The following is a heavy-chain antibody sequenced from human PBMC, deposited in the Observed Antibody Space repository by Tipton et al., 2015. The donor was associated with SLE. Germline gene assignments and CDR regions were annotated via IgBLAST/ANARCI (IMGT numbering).Heavy chain of an antibody. CDR2: ISSSSTTI. CDR1: GFTFSSYT. J-gene: IGHJ4*02. V-gene: IGHV3-48*01. D-gene: IGHD2-15*01. CDR3: ARVAREGSRPFIDY. Sequence: SLRLSCAASGFTFSSYTMNWVRQAPGKGLEWVSYISSSSTTIYYADSVKGRFTISRDNAKNSLYLQMNSLRAEDTAVYYCARVAREGSRPFIDYWGQGTLVTVSS.